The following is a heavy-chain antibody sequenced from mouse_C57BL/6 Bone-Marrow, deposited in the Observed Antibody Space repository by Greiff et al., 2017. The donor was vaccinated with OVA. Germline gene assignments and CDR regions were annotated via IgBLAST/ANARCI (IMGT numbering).Heavy chain of an antibody. J-gene: IGHJ2*01. CDR3: TRRGWDGYYFDY. D-gene: IGHD4-1*01. CDR1: GFTFSDAW. Sequence: EVKLMESGGGLVQPGGSMKLSCAASGFTFSDAWMDWVRQSPEKGLEWVAEIRNKANNHATYYAESVKGRFTISRDDSKSSVYLQMNSLRAEDTGIYYCTRRGWDGYYFDYWGQGTTLTVSS. V-gene: IGHV6-6*01. CDR2: IRNKANNHAT.